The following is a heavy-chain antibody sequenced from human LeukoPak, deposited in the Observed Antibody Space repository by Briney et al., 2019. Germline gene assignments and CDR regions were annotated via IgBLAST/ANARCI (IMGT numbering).Heavy chain of an antibody. V-gene: IGHV3-48*04. CDR2: ITNSGSNM. CDR1: GFTFSSHT. Sequence: PGGSLRLSCAASGFTFSSHTMTWVRQAPGKGLEWVSSITNSGSNMFYADFVKGRFTISRDNAKNSLYLQMNSLRVEDTAVYYCVRRSSFDYWGRGTLVTVSS. J-gene: IGHJ4*02. CDR3: VRRSSFDY.